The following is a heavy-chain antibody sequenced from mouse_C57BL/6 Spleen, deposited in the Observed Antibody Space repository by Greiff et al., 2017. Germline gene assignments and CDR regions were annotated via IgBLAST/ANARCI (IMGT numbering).Heavy chain of an antibody. Sequence: EVNLVESGGGLVKPGGSLKLSCAASGFTFSDYGMHWVRQAPEKGLEWVAYISSGSSTIYYADTVKGRFTISRDNAKNTLFLQMTSLRSEDTAMYYCARFLGREAMDYWGQGTSVTVSS. V-gene: IGHV5-17*01. J-gene: IGHJ4*01. CDR2: ISSGSSTI. D-gene: IGHD4-1*01. CDR1: GFTFSDYG. CDR3: ARFLGREAMDY.